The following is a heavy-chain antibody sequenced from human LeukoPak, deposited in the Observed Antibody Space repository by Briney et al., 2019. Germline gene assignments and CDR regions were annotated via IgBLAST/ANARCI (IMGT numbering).Heavy chain of an antibody. J-gene: IGHJ6*03. CDR2: IYHSGST. CDR3: ARVRAVAGTGLNYYYYYYMDV. Sequence: SETLSLTCAVSGDSIITSHWWSWVRPPPGKGLEWIGEIYHSGSTNYNPSLQSRVTISVDTSKNQFSLKLSSVTAADTAVYYCARVRAVAGTGLNYYYYYYMDVWGKGTTVSVSS. D-gene: IGHD6-19*01. CDR1: GDSIITSHW. V-gene: IGHV4-4*02.